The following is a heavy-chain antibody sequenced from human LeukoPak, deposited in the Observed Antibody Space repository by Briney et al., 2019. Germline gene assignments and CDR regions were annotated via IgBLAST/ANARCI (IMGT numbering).Heavy chain of an antibody. V-gene: IGHV4-39*01. CDR2: IYYSGST. CDR1: GGSISSSSYY. Sequence: PSETLSLTCTVSGGSISSSSYYWGWIRQPPGKGLEWIGSIYYSGSTYYNPSLKSRVTISVDTSKNQFSLKLSSVTAADTAVYYCARGYFDWRSWGQGTLVTVSS. J-gene: IGHJ5*02. D-gene: IGHD3-9*01. CDR3: ARGYFDWRS.